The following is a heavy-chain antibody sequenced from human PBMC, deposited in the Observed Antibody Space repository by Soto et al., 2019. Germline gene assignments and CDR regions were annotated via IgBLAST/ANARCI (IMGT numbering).Heavy chain of an antibody. Sequence: GGSLRLSCAASGFTFSSYGMHWVRQAPGKGLEWVALIWFDGSDKYYTESVKGRFTISRDNSKSTLYLQMNSLRAEDTAVYYCARLYCSASSCYSVGAFDIRGQGTMVTASS. CDR2: IWFDGSDK. V-gene: IGHV3-33*01. J-gene: IGHJ3*02. CDR3: ARLYCSASSCYSVGAFDI. CDR1: GFTFSSYG. D-gene: IGHD2-15*01.